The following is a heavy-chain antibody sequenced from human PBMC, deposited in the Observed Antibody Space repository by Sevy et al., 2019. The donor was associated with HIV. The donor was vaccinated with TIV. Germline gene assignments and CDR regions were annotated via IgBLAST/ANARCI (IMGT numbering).Heavy chain of an antibody. D-gene: IGHD2-15*01. CDR1: GGSISSSSYY. J-gene: IGHJ6*02. CDR3: ARHVGSGGYYYYGMDV. Sequence: SETLSLTCTVSGGSISSSSYYWGWIRQPPGKGLEWIGSIYYSGSTYYNPSLKSRVTISVDTSKNQFSLKLSSVTAADTAVYYCARHVGSGGYYYYGMDVRGQGTTVTVSS. CDR2: IYYSGST. V-gene: IGHV4-39*01.